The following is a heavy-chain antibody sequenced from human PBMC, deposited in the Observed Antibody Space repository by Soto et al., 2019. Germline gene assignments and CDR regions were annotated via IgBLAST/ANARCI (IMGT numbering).Heavy chain of an antibody. D-gene: IGHD1-1*01. CDR1: GFTFSTYS. CDR2: ISSTSGYI. Sequence: EVQLVESGGGLGKPGASVRLSCAISGFTFSTYSMNWVRQAPGMGLEWVSYISSTSGYIYYADSVKGRFTVSRDNAKNLLYLQMNSLRAEDTAIYYCASLGSPRYNEYFYGMGVWGQGTTVTVSS. CDR3: ASLGSPRYNEYFYGMGV. V-gene: IGHV3-21*02. J-gene: IGHJ6*02.